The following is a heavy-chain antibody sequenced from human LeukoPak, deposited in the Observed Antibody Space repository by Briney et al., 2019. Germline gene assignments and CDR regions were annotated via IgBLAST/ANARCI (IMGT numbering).Heavy chain of an antibody. Sequence: ASVKVSCKASGYTFTSYGISWVRQAPGQGLEWMGWISAYNGNTNYAQKLQGRVTMTTDTSTSTAYMELRSLRSDDTAVYYCARDLSTYYYDSSGYHADYWGQGTLVTVSS. CDR2: ISAYNGNT. D-gene: IGHD3-22*01. CDR1: GYTFTSYG. CDR3: ARDLSTYYYDSSGYHADY. V-gene: IGHV1-18*01. J-gene: IGHJ4*02.